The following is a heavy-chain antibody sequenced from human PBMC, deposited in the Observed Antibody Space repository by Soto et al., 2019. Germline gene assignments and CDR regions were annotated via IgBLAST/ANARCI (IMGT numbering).Heavy chain of an antibody. CDR1: GFTFSSYW. V-gene: IGHV3-7*01. J-gene: IGHJ1*01. Sequence: GSLRLSCAASGFTFSSYWMSWVRQAPGKGLEWVANIKQDGSEKYYVDSVKGRFTISRDNAKNSLYLQMNSLRAEDTAVYYCAREGYSSSWYLGGPQHWGQSTLV. CDR2: IKQDGSEK. CDR3: AREGYSSSWYLGGPQH. D-gene: IGHD6-13*01.